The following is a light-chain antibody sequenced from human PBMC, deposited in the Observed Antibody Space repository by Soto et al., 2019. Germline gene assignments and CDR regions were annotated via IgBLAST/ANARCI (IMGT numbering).Light chain of an antibody. J-gene: IGKJ4*01. Sequence: DIQMTQSPSSVSASVGDRVTITCRASQDISRWLAWYQQKPGKAPKLLIYGATSLQGGVPSRFSGSGSGTDFTLTISSLQPADFAAYYCQQANSFPLTFGGGTKVEI. V-gene: IGKV1-12*01. CDR1: QDISRW. CDR2: GAT. CDR3: QQANSFPLT.